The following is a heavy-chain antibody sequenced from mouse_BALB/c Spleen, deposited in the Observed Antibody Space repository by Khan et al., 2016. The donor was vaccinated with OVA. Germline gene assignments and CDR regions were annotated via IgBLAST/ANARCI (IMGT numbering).Heavy chain of an antibody. CDR3: ATHGSSSAWLTY. Sequence: QMQLEESGAELAKPGASVKMSCKASGYTFTSYWMHWVKQRPGQGLEWIGYINPSTGYTEYNQKFKDKATLTAAKSSSTAYMQLSSLTSEDSAVYYCATHGSSSAWLTYWGQGTLVTVSA. V-gene: IGHV1-7*01. D-gene: IGHD1-1*01. J-gene: IGHJ3*01. CDR1: GYTFTSYW. CDR2: INPSTGYT.